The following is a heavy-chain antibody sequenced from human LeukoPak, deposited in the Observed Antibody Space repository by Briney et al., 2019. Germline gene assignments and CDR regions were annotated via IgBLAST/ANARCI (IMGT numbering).Heavy chain of an antibody. CDR1: GFTFDDYG. V-gene: IGHV3-20*04. D-gene: IGHD2-8*01. Sequence: GGSLRLSCAASGFTFDDYGMSWIRQAPGKGLEWVSGINWNGGSTGYADSVKGRFTISRDNAKNSLYLQMNSLRAEDTALYYCARATNGVWPSYWGQGTLVTVSS. CDR2: INWNGGST. CDR3: ARATNGVWPSY. J-gene: IGHJ4*02.